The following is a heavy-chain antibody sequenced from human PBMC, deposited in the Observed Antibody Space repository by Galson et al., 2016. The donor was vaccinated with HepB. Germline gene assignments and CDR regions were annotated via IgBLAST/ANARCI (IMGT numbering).Heavy chain of an antibody. J-gene: IGHJ6*02. CDR3: AREGGYYSFYYYGMDV. D-gene: IGHD3-3*01. V-gene: IGHV1-46*01. CDR2: INPNADST. Sequence: SVKVSCKASGYTFTSYQMHWVRQAPGQGLEWKGIINPNADSTTYAQRFQGRVTMTRDTSTSTVYMELSSLRSEDTAVYYCAREGGYYSFYYYGMDVWGQGTTVTVSS. CDR1: GYTFTSYQ.